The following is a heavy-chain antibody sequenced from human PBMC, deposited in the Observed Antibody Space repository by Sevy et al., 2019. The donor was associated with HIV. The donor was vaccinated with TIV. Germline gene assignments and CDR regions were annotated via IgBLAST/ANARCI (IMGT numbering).Heavy chain of an antibody. J-gene: IGHJ6*02. V-gene: IGHV3-30-3*01. D-gene: IGHD3-3*01. CDR2: ISYDGSNK. CDR3: ARDYDFWSGSRGYLPYGMDV. Sequence: GGSLRLSCAASGFTFSSYAMHWVRQAPGKGLEWVAVISYDGSNKYYADSVKGRFTISRDNSKNTLYLQMNSLRAEDTAVYYCARDYDFWSGSRGYLPYGMDVWGQGTTVTVSS. CDR1: GFTFSSYA.